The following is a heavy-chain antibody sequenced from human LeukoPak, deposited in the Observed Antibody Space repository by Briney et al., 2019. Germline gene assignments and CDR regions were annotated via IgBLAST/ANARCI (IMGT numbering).Heavy chain of an antibody. Sequence: GGSRRLPCAASGFTFSSYSMNWVRQAPGKGLEWVSYISSSSSNTIYYADSVKGRFTISRDNAKNSLSLQMNSLRDEDTAVYYCARAQALDYWGQGTLVTVSS. CDR1: GFTFSSYS. CDR2: ISSSSSNTI. CDR3: ARAQALDY. J-gene: IGHJ4*02. V-gene: IGHV3-48*02.